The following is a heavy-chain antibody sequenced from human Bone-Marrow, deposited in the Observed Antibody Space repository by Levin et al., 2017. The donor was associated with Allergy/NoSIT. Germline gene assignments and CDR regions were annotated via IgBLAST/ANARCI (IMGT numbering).Heavy chain of an antibody. J-gene: IGHJ4*02. CDR3: ARWGYNYAYGYFDY. CDR2: IKEDGTQK. V-gene: IGHV3-7*04. CDR1: GFNFRNFW. Sequence: LSLTCAASGFNFRNFWMDWVRQVPGRGLEWVANIKEDGTQKNYLDSLEGRFTISRDDAKKSLYLQMNNMTADDTGVYYCARWGYNYAYGYFDYWGQGSLVIVSS. D-gene: IGHD5-18*01.